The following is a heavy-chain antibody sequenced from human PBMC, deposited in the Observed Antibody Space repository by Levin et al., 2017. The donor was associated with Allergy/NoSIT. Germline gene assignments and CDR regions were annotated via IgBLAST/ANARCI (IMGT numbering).Heavy chain of an antibody. CDR3: ARGKGSSWYLYFDY. V-gene: IGHV4-59*01. CDR2: VSYSGST. Sequence: PSETLSLTCTVSGGSISSYYWSWIRQPPGKGLEWIGYVSYSGSTNYNPSLKSRVTISVDTSKNQFSLKLSSVTAADTAVYYCARGKGSSWYLYFDYWGQGTLVTVSS. J-gene: IGHJ4*02. CDR1: GGSISSYY. D-gene: IGHD6-13*01.